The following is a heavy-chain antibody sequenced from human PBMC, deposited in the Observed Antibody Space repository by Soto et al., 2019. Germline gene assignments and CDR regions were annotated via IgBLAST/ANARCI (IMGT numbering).Heavy chain of an antibody. CDR2: IWYDGSNK. D-gene: IGHD5-12*01. Sequence: QVQLVESGGGVVQPGRSLRLSCAASGFTFSSYGMHWVRQAPGKGLEWVAVIWYDGSNKYYADSVKGRFTISRDNSKNPLYLQMNRLRAEDTAVYCSASDSSSYGMVDYWGQGTLVTVSS. CDR1: GFTFSSYG. V-gene: IGHV3-33*01. CDR3: ASDSSSYGMVDY. J-gene: IGHJ4*02.